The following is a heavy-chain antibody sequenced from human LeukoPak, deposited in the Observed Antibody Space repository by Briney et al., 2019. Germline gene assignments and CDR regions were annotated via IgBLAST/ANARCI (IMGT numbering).Heavy chain of an antibody. V-gene: IGHV3-23*01. J-gene: IGHJ4*02. CDR3: AKLTPYYYDSSGYFDY. CDR1: GFTFSSYA. Sequence: GGSLRLSCAASGFTFSSYAMSWVRQAPGKGLEWVSAISGSGGSTYYADSVKGRFTISRDNSKNTLYLQMNSLRAEDTAVHYCAKLTPYYYDSSGYFDYWGQGTLVTVSS. CDR2: ISGSGGST. D-gene: IGHD3-22*01.